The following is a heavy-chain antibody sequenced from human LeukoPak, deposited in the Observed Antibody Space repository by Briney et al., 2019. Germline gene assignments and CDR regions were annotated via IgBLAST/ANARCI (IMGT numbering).Heavy chain of an antibody. CDR1: GFTFSSYG. V-gene: IGHV3-30*03. CDR3: ARAIGVVNVYFDY. CDR2: ISYDGSNK. Sequence: GGSLRLSCAASGFTFSSYGMHWVRQAPGKGLEWVAVISYDGSNKYYADSVKGRFTISRDNSKNTLYLQMNSLRAEDTAVYYCARAIGVVNVYFDYWGQGTLVTVSS. J-gene: IGHJ4*02. D-gene: IGHD2-15*01.